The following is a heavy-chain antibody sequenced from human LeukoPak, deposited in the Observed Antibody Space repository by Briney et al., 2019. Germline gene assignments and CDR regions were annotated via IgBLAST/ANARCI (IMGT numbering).Heavy chain of an antibody. D-gene: IGHD5-18*01. Sequence: SETLSLTCTVSGGSISSSPYYWGWIRQPPGKGLEWIGSIYYSGTTHYNPSLESRVTISVDTSKNQFSLKLASVTAADTAIYYCAKGGGGFSYYNWFDPWGQGTLVTVSS. V-gene: IGHV4-39*07. CDR2: IYYSGTT. J-gene: IGHJ5*02. CDR3: AKGGGGFSYYNWFDP. CDR1: GGSISSSPYY.